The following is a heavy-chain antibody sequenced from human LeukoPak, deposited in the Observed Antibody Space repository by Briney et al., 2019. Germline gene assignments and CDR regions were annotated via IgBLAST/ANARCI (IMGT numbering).Heavy chain of an antibody. CDR3: ATPMPPGSGFFDY. V-gene: IGHV4-39*01. CDR1: GGSISSSSYY. D-gene: IGHD6-19*01. J-gene: IGHJ4*02. Sequence: PSETLSLTCTVSGGSISSSSYYWGWIRQPPGKGLEWIGSIYYSGSTYYNPSLKSRVTISVDTSKNQFSLKLSSVTAADTAVYYCATPMPPGSGFFDYWGQGTLVTVSS. CDR2: IYYSGST.